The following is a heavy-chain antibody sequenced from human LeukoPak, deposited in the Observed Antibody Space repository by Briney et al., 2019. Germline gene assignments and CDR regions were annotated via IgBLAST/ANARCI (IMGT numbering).Heavy chain of an antibody. CDR3: ARGPYSSRGSPHDAFDI. V-gene: IGHV4-34*09. D-gene: IGHD6-6*01. CDR2: IYYSGST. Sequence: SETLSLTCAVYGGSFSGYYWSWIRQPPGKGLEWIGYIYYSGSTYYNPSLKSRVTISVDTSKNQFSLKLSSVTAADTAVYYCARGPYSSRGSPHDAFDIWGQGTMVTVSS. CDR1: GGSFSGYY. J-gene: IGHJ3*02.